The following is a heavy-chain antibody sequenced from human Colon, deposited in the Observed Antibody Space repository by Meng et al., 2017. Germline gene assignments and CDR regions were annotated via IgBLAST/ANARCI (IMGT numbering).Heavy chain of an antibody. V-gene: IGHV4-38-2*02. Sequence: GSLRLSCIVSGYSIGSEYSWGWIRQSPGKGLEWIGSIFHSGSTYFNPSLKSRVTMSLDTSENQFSLRLSSVTAADSAVYYFARTRYSNTNGLYEFGSWGQGALVTVSS. CDR2: IFHSGST. CDR1: GYSIGSEYS. D-gene: IGHD2-8*01. CDR3: ARTRYSNTNGLYEFGS. J-gene: IGHJ4*02.